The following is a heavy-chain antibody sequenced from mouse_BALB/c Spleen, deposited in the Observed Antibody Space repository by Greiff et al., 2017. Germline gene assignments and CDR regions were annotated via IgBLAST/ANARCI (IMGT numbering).Heavy chain of an antibody. D-gene: IGHD4-1*01. Sequence: EVHLVESGGGLVQPGGSLKLSCAASGFTFSSYTMSWVRQTPEKRLEWVAYISNGGGSTYYPDTVKGRFTISRDNAKNTLYLQMSSLKSEDTAMYYCARHELGFAYWGQGTLVTVSA. J-gene: IGHJ3*01. CDR2: ISNGGGST. CDR1: GFTFSSYT. CDR3: ARHELGFAY. V-gene: IGHV5-12-2*01.